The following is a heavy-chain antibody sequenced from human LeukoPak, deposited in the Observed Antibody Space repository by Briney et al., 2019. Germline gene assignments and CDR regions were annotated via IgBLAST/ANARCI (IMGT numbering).Heavy chain of an antibody. CDR3: ARDLYYYGSGSYGDY. D-gene: IGHD3-10*01. V-gene: IGHV4-39*07. J-gene: IGHJ4*02. Sequence: PSETLSLTCTVSGGSISSSSYYWGWIRLPPGKGLEWIGSIYYSGSTYYNPSLKSRVTISVDTSKNQFSLKLSSVTAADTAVYYCARDLYYYGSGSYGDYWGQGTLVTVSS. CDR1: GGSISSSSYY. CDR2: IYYSGST.